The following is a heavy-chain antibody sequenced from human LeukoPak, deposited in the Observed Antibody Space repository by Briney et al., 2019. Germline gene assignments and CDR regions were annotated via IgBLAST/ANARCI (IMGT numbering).Heavy chain of an antibody. D-gene: IGHD2-2*01. V-gene: IGHV4-38-2*02. J-gene: IGHJ5*02. CDR2: IFHSGSA. CDR3: ARDTRWLTPDCTSTSCYENYFDP. Sequence: SETLSLTCAVSGYSISSGYQWAWIRQSPGKGLEWIGSIFHSGSAHYNPSLKSRVTISVETSNNQFSLKMYSVTAADTAVYYCARDTRWLTPDCTSTSCYENYFDPWGQGTLVTVSS. CDR1: GYSISSGYQ.